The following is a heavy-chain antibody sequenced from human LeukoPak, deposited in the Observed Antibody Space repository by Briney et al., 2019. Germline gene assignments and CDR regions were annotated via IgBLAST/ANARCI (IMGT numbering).Heavy chain of an antibody. CDR1: GFRFDDYA. V-gene: IGHV3-9*01. D-gene: IGHD6-13*01. CDR3: TKRARMGIAAAGDGFHI. J-gene: IGHJ3*02. Sequence: GGSLRLSCAASGFRFDDYAMHWVRQAPGKGLGWVSGICWDSAAIGYADSVRGRFTLSRDNAKNSLFLQMSSLRVEDTALYYCTKRARMGIAAAGDGFHIWGQGTMVTVSS. CDR2: ICWDSAAI.